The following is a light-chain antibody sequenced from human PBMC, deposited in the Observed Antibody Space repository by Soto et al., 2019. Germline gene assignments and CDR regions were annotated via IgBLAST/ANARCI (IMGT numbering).Light chain of an antibody. J-gene: IGLJ2*01. V-gene: IGLV1-51*01. CDR1: SSNIGSNY. CDR3: GTWDNSLSAV. CDR2: DNG. Sequence: QSVLTQPPSVSAAPGQKFTISCSGSSSNIGSNYVSWHQQLPGAAPKLLIYDNGKRPSGIPDRFSGSQSGTSATLGITGLQTGDEADYYCGTWDNSLSAVFGGGTKVTVL.